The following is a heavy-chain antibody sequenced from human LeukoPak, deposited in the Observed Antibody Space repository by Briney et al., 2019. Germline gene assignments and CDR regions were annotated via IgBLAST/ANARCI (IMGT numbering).Heavy chain of an antibody. CDR1: GFTFSDYN. V-gene: IGHV3-21*01. CDR3: ARDGFGGATDGFDI. CDR2: ITSGTTYI. Sequence: GGSLRLSCAASGFTFSDYNMNWVRQSPEKGLEWVSSITSGTTYIYYADSVRGRFTLSRDNAKNSLYLQMDSLRAEDTAVYYCARDGFGGATDGFDIWGQGAMVTVSS. D-gene: IGHD3-10*01. J-gene: IGHJ3*02.